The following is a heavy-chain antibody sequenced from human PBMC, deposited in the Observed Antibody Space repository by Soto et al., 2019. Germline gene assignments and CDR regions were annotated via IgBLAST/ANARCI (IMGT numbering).Heavy chain of an antibody. Sequence: EVQLVESEGGLVQPGRSLRLSCAASGFTFHDYAMHWVRQAPGKGLEWVSGISWNSGMIGYADSVKGRFTISRDNAKNSLYLQMNSLRAEDTALYHCAKEIVDAVVKGAFDIWGQGTMVTVSS. CDR1: GFTFHDYA. CDR2: ISWNSGMI. CDR3: AKEIVDAVVKGAFDI. J-gene: IGHJ3*02. V-gene: IGHV3-9*01. D-gene: IGHD3-22*01.